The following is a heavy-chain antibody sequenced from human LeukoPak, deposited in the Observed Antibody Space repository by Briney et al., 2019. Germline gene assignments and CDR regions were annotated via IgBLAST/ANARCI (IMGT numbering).Heavy chain of an antibody. CDR2: IIPMFSSA. Sequence: SVKVSCKASGGTFTTYVFSWVRQAPGQELEWMGRIIPMFSSANHAQKFVGRVTITTDESTSTAYMELSNVRSEDTAVYYCAKNDYGDYGGYDAFDTWGQGTMVTVSS. J-gene: IGHJ3*02. D-gene: IGHD4-17*01. V-gene: IGHV1-69*05. CDR1: GGTFTTYV. CDR3: AKNDYGDYGGYDAFDT.